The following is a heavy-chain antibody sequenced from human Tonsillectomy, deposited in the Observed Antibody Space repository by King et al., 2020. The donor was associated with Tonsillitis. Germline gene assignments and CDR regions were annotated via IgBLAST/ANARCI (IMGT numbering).Heavy chain of an antibody. CDR1: GLAFSNFG. CDR3: AKDYSSGYYYGMDA. V-gene: IGHV3-30*18. J-gene: IGHJ6*02. D-gene: IGHD6-19*01. Sequence: QVQLVESGGGVVQPGRSLRLSCAASGLAFSNFGFHWVRQGPGKGLEWVAVISYDGSGEYYADSVKGRFTISRDQSKNMLYLQMSSLRVEDTATYYCAKDYSSGYYYGMDAWGRGTTVTVSS. CDR2: ISYDGSGE.